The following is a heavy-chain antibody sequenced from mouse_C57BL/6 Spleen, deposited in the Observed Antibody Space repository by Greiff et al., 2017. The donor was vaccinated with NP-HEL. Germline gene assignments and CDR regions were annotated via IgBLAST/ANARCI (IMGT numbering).Heavy chain of an antibody. CDR1: GFTFTDYY. CDR2: IRNKANGYTT. D-gene: IGHD1-1*01. J-gene: IGHJ2*01. Sequence: EVQRVESGGGLVQPGGSLSLSCAASGFTFTDYYMSWVRQPPGKALEWLGFIRNKANGYTTEYSASVKGRFTISRDNFQSILYLQMNALRAEDSATYYCARYKTTVVAYYFDYWGQGTTLTVSS. CDR3: ARYKTTVVAYYFDY. V-gene: IGHV7-3*01.